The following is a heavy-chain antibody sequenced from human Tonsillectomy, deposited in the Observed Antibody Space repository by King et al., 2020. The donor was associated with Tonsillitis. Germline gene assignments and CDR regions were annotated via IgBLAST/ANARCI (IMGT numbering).Heavy chain of an antibody. D-gene: IGHD6-19*01. CDR1: GFTFSSYA. J-gene: IGHJ1*01. V-gene: IGHV3-30*04. Sequence: QLVQSGGGVVQPGRSLRLSCAASGFTFSSYAMHWVRQAPGKGLEWGAVISYDGSNKYYADSVKVRFTISRDNSKNTLSLQTTSIRTEDPAVYYCAREVIAVADEYFRXWGQXXXVTVSS. CDR3: AREVIAVADEYFRX. CDR2: ISYDGSNK.